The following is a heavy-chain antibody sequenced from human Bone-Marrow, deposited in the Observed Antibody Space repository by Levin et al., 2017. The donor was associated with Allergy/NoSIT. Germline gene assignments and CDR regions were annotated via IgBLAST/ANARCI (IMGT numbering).Heavy chain of an antibody. CDR2: IYHSGST. V-gene: IGHV4-38-2*02. CDR3: ARMATIGDDAFDI. D-gene: IGHD5-24*01. Sequence: ASQTLSLTCTVSGYSISSGYYWGWLRQPPGKGLEWIGSIYHSGSTYYNPSLKSRVTISVDTSKNQFSLKLSSVTAADTAVYYCARMATIGDDAFDIWGQGTMVTVSS. J-gene: IGHJ3*02. CDR1: GYSISSGYY.